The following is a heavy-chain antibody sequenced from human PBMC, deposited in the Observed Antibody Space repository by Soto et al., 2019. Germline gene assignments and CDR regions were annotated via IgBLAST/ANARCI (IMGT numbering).Heavy chain of an antibody. CDR1: GGSISSGGYY. Sequence: QVQLQESGPGLVKPSQTLSLTCTVSGGSISSGGYYWSWIRQHPGKGLEWIGYIYYSGSTYYNPSLKSRVTISVDTSKNQLSLKLSSVTAADTAVYYCAXVCGGDCHHGMDVWGQGTTVTVSS. D-gene: IGHD2-21*02. J-gene: IGHJ6*02. V-gene: IGHV4-31*03. CDR3: AXVCGGDCHHGMDV. CDR2: IYYSGST.